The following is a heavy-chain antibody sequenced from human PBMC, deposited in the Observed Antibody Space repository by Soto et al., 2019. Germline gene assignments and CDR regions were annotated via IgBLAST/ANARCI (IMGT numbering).Heavy chain of an antibody. V-gene: IGHV2-5*02. J-gene: IGHJ4*02. CDR2: IYWDDDK. Sequence: SGPTLVTPTQTLTLTCTSSGFSLSTSGVGVGWIRQPPGKALEWLALIYWDDDKRYSPSLKSGLTITKDTSKNQVVLTMTNMDPVDTATYYCAHSSRLYSSSWYPDYWGQGTLVTVSS. CDR1: GFSLSTSGVG. CDR3: AHSSRLYSSSWYPDY. D-gene: IGHD6-13*01.